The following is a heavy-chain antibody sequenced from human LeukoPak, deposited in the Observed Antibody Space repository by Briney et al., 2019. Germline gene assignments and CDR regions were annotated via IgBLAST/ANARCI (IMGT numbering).Heavy chain of an antibody. D-gene: IGHD3-22*01. CDR1: GGSFSGYY. Sequence: SETLSLTCGVFGGSFSGYYWTWLRQPPGKGLEWIGQINHRGSSHYNPSLRSRVTISVDTSKNQFSLKLSSVTAADTAVYYCARHPNPYYYDSSGYPFDYWGQGTLVTVSS. J-gene: IGHJ4*02. V-gene: IGHV4-34*01. CDR3: ARHPNPYYYDSSGYPFDY. CDR2: INHRGSS.